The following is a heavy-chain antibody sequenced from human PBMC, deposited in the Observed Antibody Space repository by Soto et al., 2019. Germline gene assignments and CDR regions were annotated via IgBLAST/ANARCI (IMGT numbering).Heavy chain of an antibody. CDR1: GFTFSSYG. CDR2: IWYDGSNK. V-gene: IGHV3-33*01. D-gene: IGHD5-18*01. J-gene: IGHJ5*02. Sequence: QVQLVESGGGVVQPGRSLRLSCAASGFTFSSYGMHWVRQAPGKGLEWVAVIWYDGSNKYYADSVKGRFTISRDNSKNMLYLQMNSLRAEDTAVYYCAREVYSYAYCRPPPPPWFDPWGQGTLVTVSS. CDR3: AREVYSYAYCRPPPPPWFDP.